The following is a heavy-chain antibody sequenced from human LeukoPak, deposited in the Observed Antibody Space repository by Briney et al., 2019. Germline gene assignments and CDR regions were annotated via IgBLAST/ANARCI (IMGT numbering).Heavy chain of an antibody. V-gene: IGHV3-7*04. CDR3: ARAAYTGSPTSFDY. CDR2: IKKDGSEK. Sequence: GGSLRLSCSASGFTFSTFWMSWVRQAPGKGLEWVATIKKDGSEKYYAASVKGRFTISRDNAKISLYLQMNSLRAEDTAVYYCARAAYTGSPTSFDYWGLGTLVTVSS. D-gene: IGHD1-26*01. J-gene: IGHJ4*02. CDR1: GFTFSTFW.